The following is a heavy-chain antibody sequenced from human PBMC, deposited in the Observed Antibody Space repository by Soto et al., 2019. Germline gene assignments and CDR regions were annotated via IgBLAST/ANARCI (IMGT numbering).Heavy chain of an antibody. D-gene: IGHD3-9*01. CDR3: ARGMSEDWLLLNWFDP. CDR1: GGSISSGGYY. V-gene: IGHV4-31*03. CDR2: IYYSGST. J-gene: IGHJ5*02. Sequence: SETLSLTCTVSGGSISSGGYYWSWIRQHPGKGLEWIGYIYYSGSTYYNPSLKSRVTISVDTSKNQFSLKLSSVTAADTAVYYCARGMSEDWLLLNWFDPWGQGTLVTVSS.